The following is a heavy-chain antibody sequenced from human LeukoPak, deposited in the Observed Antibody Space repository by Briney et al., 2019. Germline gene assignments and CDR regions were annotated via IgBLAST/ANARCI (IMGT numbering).Heavy chain of an antibody. CDR3: ARAHDYGDHNAYYYYMDV. V-gene: IGHV4-34*01. CDR2: INHSGST. D-gene: IGHD4-17*01. J-gene: IGHJ6*03. Sequence: SEALSLTCAVYGGSFSGDYWSWIRQPPGKGLEWIGEINHSGSTNYIPYPKSRVTISVDTSKNQFSLKMRSVTAADTAVYSCARAHDYGDHNAYYYYMDVWGKGTTVTVSS. CDR1: GGSFSGDY.